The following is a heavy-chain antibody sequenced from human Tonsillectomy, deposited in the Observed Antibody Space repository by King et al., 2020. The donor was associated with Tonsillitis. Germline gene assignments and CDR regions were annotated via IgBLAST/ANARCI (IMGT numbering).Heavy chain of an antibody. Sequence: VQLVESGGGLVQPGGSLRLSCAASGFTFSSYAMSWVRQAPGKGLEWVSGISGGGDTTYYADSVKGRITISRDNSKNTLYLQMNSLRAEDTAVYYCAKGIAAPPPLPFDYWGQGTLVTVSS. CDR3: AKGIAAPPPLPFDY. CDR2: ISGGGDTT. J-gene: IGHJ4*02. D-gene: IGHD6-13*01. V-gene: IGHV3-23*04. CDR1: GFTFSSYA.